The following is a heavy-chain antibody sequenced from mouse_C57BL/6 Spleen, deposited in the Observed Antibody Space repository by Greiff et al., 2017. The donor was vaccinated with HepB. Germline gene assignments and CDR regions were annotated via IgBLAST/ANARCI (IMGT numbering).Heavy chain of an antibody. J-gene: IGHJ3*01. Sequence: VQLQQSGPELVKPGASVKISCKASGYTFTDYYMNWVKQSHGKSLEWIGDINPNNGGTSYNQKFKGKATLPVDKSSSTAYMELRSLTSEDSAVYYCARSISYYYGSSYGAWFAYWGQGTLVTVSA. CDR2: INPNNGGT. D-gene: IGHD1-1*01. CDR3: ARSISYYYGSSYGAWFAY. CDR1: GYTFTDYY. V-gene: IGHV1-26*01.